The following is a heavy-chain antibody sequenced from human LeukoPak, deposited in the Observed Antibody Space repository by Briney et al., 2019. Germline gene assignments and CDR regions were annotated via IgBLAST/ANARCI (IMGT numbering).Heavy chain of an antibody. CDR3: ARDRLGYAQGFDP. CDR1: GGTFSSYT. J-gene: IGHJ5*02. Sequence: SVKVSCKASGGTFSSYTISWVRQAPGQGLEWMGRIIPILGIANYAQEFQGRVTITADKSTSTAYMELSSLRSEDTAVYYCARDRLGYAQGFDPWGQGTLVTVSS. CDR2: IIPILGIA. V-gene: IGHV1-69*04. D-gene: IGHD5-12*01.